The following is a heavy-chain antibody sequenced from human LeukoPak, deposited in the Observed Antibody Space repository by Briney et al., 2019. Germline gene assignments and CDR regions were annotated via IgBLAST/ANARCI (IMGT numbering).Heavy chain of an antibody. CDR2: MYNGGST. J-gene: IGHJ4*02. D-gene: IGHD3-22*01. Sequence: GGSLRLSCAASGFSVSSNSMSWVRQAPGKGLEWVSIMYNGGSTYYADSVKGRFTISRDNSKNTLYLQMNGLRAEDTAVYYCASPISYYYDSSGPSYDYWGQGTLVTVSS. CDR1: GFSVSSNS. CDR3: ASPISYYYDSSGPSYDY. V-gene: IGHV3-53*01.